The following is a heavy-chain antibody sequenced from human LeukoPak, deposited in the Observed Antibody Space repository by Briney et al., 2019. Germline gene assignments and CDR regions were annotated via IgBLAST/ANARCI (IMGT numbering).Heavy chain of an antibody. CDR1: GGSFSGYY. J-gene: IGHJ4*02. CDR3: ARQRGYIVVVPAAMGQPRRQYYFDY. V-gene: IGHV4-34*01. CDR2: INHSGST. D-gene: IGHD2-2*01. Sequence: SETLSLTCAVYGGSFSGYYWSWIRQPPGKGLEWIGEINHSGSTNYNPSLKGRVTISVDTSKNQFSLKLSSVTAADTAVYYCARQRGYIVVVPAAMGQPRRQYYFDYWGQGTLVRLL.